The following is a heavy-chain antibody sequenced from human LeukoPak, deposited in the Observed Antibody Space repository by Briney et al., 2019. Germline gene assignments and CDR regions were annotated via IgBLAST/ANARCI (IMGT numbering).Heavy chain of an antibody. CDR1: GFTFSNYW. D-gene: IGHD6-13*01. J-gene: IGHJ4*02. CDR3: ARDHRYSWYW. V-gene: IGHV3-7*05. Sequence: PGGSLRLFCAASGFTFSNYWMSWVRQAPGKGLEWVANIKQDGSEKYYVDSVKGRFTISRDNAKNSLYLQMNSLRAEDTAVYYCARDHRYSWYWWGQGTLVTVSS. CDR2: IKQDGSEK.